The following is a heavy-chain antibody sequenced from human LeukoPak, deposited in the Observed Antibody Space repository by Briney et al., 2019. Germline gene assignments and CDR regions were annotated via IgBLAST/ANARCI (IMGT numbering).Heavy chain of an antibody. D-gene: IGHD2-2*02. J-gene: IGHJ5*02. V-gene: IGHV1-69*04. Sequence: ASVKVSCKASGGTFSSYTISWVRQAPGQGLEWVRRIIPILGIANYAQKFQGRVTITADKSTSTAYMELSSLRSEDTAVYYCARDRGVGIVVVPAAIGSWFDPWGQGTLVTVSS. CDR1: GGTFSSYT. CDR2: IIPILGIA. CDR3: ARDRGVGIVVVPAAIGSWFDP.